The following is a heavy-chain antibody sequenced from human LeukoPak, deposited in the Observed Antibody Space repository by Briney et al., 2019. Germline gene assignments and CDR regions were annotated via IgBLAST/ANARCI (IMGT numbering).Heavy chain of an antibody. V-gene: IGHV3-23*01. CDR1: GFTFSTYT. CDR3: AIDPNWGTHS. Sequence: GGSLRLSCAASGFTFSTYTMYWVRHPPGKRLEWVSIIGNNGGGIHYADSVKGRFTISRDNFKSALYLQMNSLRVEDTAVYYCAIDPNWGTHSWGQGVLVTVSS. J-gene: IGHJ4*02. D-gene: IGHD7-27*01. CDR2: IGNNGGGI.